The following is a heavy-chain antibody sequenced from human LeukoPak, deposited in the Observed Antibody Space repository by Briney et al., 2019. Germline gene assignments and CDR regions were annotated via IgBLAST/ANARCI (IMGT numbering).Heavy chain of an antibody. V-gene: IGHV7-4-1*02. CDR2: INANTGNP. Sequence: ASVKVSCKASGYTFTSYAMNWVRQAPGQGLEWMGWINANTGNPTYAQGFTGRFVFSLDTSVSTAYLQISSLKAEDTAVYYCARDVDCSGYYPPPLYWGQGTLVTVSS. CDR3: ARDVDCSGYYPPPLY. D-gene: IGHD3-22*01. J-gene: IGHJ4*02. CDR1: GYTFTSYA.